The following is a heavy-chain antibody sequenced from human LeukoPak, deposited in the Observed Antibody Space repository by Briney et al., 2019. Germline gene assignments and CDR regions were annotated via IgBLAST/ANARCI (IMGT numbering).Heavy chain of an antibody. CDR2: IYSSGST. CDR3: ARLRSYCDY. J-gene: IGHJ4*02. CDR1: GDSISGYY. V-gene: IGHV4-59*08. D-gene: IGHD3-10*01. Sequence: PSEALSLTCTVSGDSISGYYWTWMRQPPGKGLEWIGYIYSSGSTKYNPSLESRVTISIDTSKNQFSLKLSSVTAADTAVYYCARLRSYCDYWGQGTLVTVSS.